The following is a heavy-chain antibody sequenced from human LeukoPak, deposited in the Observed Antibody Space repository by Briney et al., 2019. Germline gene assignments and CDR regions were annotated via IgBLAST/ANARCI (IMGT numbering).Heavy chain of an antibody. CDR3: AKGTAVAGTAYYFDY. D-gene: IGHD6-19*01. CDR2: ISGSGGST. J-gene: IGHJ4*02. CDR1: GFTFDDYA. Sequence: GRSLRLSCAASGFTFDDYAMHWVRQAPGKGLEWVSAISGSGGSTYYADSVKGRFTISRDNSKNTLYLQMNSLRAEDTAVYYCAKGTAVAGTAYYFDYWGQGTLVTVSS. V-gene: IGHV3-23*01.